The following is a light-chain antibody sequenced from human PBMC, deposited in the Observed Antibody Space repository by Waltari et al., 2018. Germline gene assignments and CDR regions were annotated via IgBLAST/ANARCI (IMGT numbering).Light chain of an antibody. CDR1: QSVSSN. V-gene: IGKV3-15*01. J-gene: IGKJ2*01. CDR2: CAS. CDR3: QQYNNWPRT. Sequence: EIVMTQSPATLSVSPGESATLSCVASQSVSSNLAWYLQKPGQAPRLLSDCASTRATGIPARFSGSGSGTEFTLTISSLQSEDFAVYYCQQYNNWPRTFGQGTKLEIK.